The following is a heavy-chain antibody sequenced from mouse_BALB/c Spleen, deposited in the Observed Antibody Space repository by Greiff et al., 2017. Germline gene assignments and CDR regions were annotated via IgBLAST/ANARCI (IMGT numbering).Heavy chain of an antibody. Sequence: VQLVESGAELAKPGASVKMSCKASGYTFTSYWMHWVKQRPGQGLEWIGYINPSTGYTEYNQKFKDKATLTADKSSSTAYMQLSSLTSEDSAVYYCARHYGNFDYWGQGTTLTVSS. J-gene: IGHJ2*01. CDR2: INPSTGYT. V-gene: IGHV1-7*01. D-gene: IGHD2-1*01. CDR3: ARHYGNFDY. CDR1: GYTFTSYW.